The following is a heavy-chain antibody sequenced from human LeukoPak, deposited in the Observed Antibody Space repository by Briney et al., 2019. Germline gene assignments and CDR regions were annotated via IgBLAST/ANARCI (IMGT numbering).Heavy chain of an antibody. V-gene: IGHV3-23*01. CDR3: AKDAARSGYYGSGSSQAPFDP. CDR1: GFTFSSYA. J-gene: IGHJ5*02. CDR2: ISGSGGST. Sequence: GGSLRLSCAASGFTFSSYAMSWVRQAPGKGLKWVSAISGSGGSTYYADSVKGRFTISRDNSKNTLYLQMNSLRAEDTAVYYCAKDAARSGYYGSGSSQAPFDPWGQGTLVTVSS. D-gene: IGHD3-10*01.